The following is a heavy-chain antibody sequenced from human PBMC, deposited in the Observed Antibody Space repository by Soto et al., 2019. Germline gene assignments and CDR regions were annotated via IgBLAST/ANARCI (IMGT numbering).Heavy chain of an antibody. CDR1: GFTFDDYT. CDR3: PKDTVGAWYGMDV. CDR2: ISWDGGST. D-gene: IGHD1-26*01. Sequence: EVQLVESGGVVVQPGGSLRLSCAASGFTFDDYTMHWVRQAPGKGLEWVSLISWDGGSTYYADSVKGRFTISRDNSKNSLYLQMDSLRTEDTALYYCPKDTVGAWYGMDVWGQGTTVTVSS. V-gene: IGHV3-43*01. J-gene: IGHJ6*02.